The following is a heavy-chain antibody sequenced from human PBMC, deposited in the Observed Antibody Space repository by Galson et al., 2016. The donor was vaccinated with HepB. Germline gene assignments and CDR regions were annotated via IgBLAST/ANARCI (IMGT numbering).Heavy chain of an antibody. D-gene: IGHD4-11*01. CDR1: GFIFTTYA. V-gene: IGHV3-48*02. J-gene: IGHJ4*02. CDR3: ATGLTTFEH. CDR2: IDNSGGAI. Sequence: SLRLSCAPSGFIFTTYAMNWVRQAPGKGLEWISYIDNSGGAIYYTDSVRGRFTISRDIAKNSLYLQMNSLRDEDTAVYYCATGLTTFEHWGQGTLVTVSS.